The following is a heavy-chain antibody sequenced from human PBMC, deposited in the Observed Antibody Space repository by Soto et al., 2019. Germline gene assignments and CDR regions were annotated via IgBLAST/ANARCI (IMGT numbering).Heavy chain of an antibody. D-gene: IGHD6-13*01. CDR2: ISSSSSYI. CDR3: AREATGYSSSWYAFDI. CDR1: GFTFSSYS. J-gene: IGHJ3*02. Sequence: GGSLRLSCAASGFTFSSYSMNWVRQAPGKGLEWVASISSSSSYIYYADSVKGRFTNSRDNANNSLYLQMNSMRAEDTAVYYWAREATGYSSSWYAFDIWGQGTMVTVSS. V-gene: IGHV3-21*06.